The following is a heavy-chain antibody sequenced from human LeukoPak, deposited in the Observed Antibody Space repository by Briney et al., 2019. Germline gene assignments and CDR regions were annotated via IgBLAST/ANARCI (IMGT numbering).Heavy chain of an antibody. CDR1: GGSISSGGYY. CDR2: IYHSGST. J-gene: IGHJ4*02. CDR3: ARVSRSYSSSWADY. V-gene: IGHV4-30-2*01. Sequence: PSETLSLTCTVSGGSISSGGYYWSWIRQPPGKGLEWIGYIYHSGSTYYNPSLKSRVTISVDRSKNQFSLKLSSVTAADTAVYYCARVSRSYSSSWADYWGQGTQVTVSS. D-gene: IGHD6-13*01.